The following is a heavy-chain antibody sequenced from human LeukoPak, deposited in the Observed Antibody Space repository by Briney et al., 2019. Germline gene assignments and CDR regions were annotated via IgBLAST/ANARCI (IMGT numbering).Heavy chain of an antibody. CDR2: INHSGST. D-gene: IGHD5-18*01. CDR1: GGSFSGYY. V-gene: IGHV4-34*01. CDR3: ARGTGGDTAMVTFDY. J-gene: IGHJ4*02. Sequence: LSETLSLTCAVYGGSFSGYYWSWIRQPPGKGLEWIGEINHSGSTNYNPSLKSRVTISVDTSKNQFSLKLSSVTAADTAVYYCARGTGGDTAMVTFDYWGQGTLVTVSS.